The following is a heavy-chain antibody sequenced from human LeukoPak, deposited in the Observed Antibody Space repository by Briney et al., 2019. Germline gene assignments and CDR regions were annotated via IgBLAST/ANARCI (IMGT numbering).Heavy chain of an antibody. CDR3: GSSTTHRALGY. CDR1: GFTFSSYS. J-gene: IGHJ4*02. Sequence: GGSLRLSCAASGFTFSSYSMNWVRQAPGKGLEWVSSISSSSSYIYYADSVKGRFTISRDNAKNSLCLQMNSLRAEDTAVYYCGSSTTHRALGYWGQGTLVTVSS. D-gene: IGHD2/OR15-2a*01. CDR2: ISSSSSYI. V-gene: IGHV3-21*01.